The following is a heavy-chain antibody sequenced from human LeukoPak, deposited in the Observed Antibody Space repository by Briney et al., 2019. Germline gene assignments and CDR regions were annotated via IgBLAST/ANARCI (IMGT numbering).Heavy chain of an antibody. D-gene: IGHD3-22*01. CDR3: ARDKRMDDSSGYYDY. J-gene: IGHJ4*02. CDR1: GGSFSGYY. CDR2: INHSGST. Sequence: SETLSLTCAVYGGSFSGYYWSWIRQPPGKWLEWIGEINHSGSTNYNPSLKSRVTISVDTSKNQFSLKLSSVTAADTAVYYCARDKRMDDSSGYYDYWGQGTLVTVSS. V-gene: IGHV4-34*01.